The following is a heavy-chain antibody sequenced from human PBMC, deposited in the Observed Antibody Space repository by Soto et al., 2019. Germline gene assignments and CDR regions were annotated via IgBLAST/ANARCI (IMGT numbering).Heavy chain of an antibody. CDR3: ASSYQLRPSYYYYYGMDV. V-gene: IGHV1-18*01. J-gene: IGHJ6*02. CDR1: GYTFTSYG. Sequence: ASVKVSCKASGYTFTSYGISWVRQAPGQGLEWMGWISAYNGNTNYAQKLQGRVTMTTDTSTSTAYVELRSLRSDDTAVYYCASSYQLRPSYYYYYGMDVWGQGTTVTVSS. D-gene: IGHD2-2*01. CDR2: ISAYNGNT.